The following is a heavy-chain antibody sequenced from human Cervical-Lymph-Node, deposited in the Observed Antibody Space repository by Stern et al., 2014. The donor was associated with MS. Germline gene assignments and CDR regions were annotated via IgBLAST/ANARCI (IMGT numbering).Heavy chain of an antibody. V-gene: IGHV3-15*01. J-gene: IGHJ4*02. Sequence: EVQLVESGGGFVKPGGSLRLSCAASGFTFPYKSLSWVRQAPGKGLEWVDRVKGKRDGWAADYAALMKGRVTISRDSSKSTLYLQINSLGIEDTAMCYGTALRKYWGQGTLLIVSS. CDR1: GFTFPYKS. D-gene: IGHD6-6*01. CDR3: TALRKY. CDR2: VKGKRDGWAA.